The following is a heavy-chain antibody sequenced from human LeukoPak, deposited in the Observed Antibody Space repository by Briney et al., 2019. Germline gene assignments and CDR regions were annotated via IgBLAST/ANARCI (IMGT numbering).Heavy chain of an antibody. Sequence: ASVKVSCKASGYTFTGYYMHWVRQAPGQGLEWMGWINPNSGGTNYAQRFQGRVTMTRDTSISTVYMELSSLRSEDTAVYYCARTLSIAPPDYWGQGTLVTVSS. CDR3: ARTLSIAPPDY. J-gene: IGHJ4*02. D-gene: IGHD3-3*02. CDR2: INPNSGGT. CDR1: GYTFTGYY. V-gene: IGHV1-2*02.